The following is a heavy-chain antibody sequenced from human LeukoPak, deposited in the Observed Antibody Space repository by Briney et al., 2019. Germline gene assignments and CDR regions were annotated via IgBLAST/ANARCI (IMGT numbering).Heavy chain of an antibody. J-gene: IGHJ4*02. V-gene: IGHV4-4*07. CDR1: GGSISSYY. CDR2: MYTSGST. D-gene: IGHD3-3*01. Sequence: SETLSLTCTVSGGSISSYYWSWIRQPAGKGLDWIGRMYTSGSTKYNPSLESRVTMSVDTSKNQFSLKLTSVTAADTAVYYCARNYDFWSGYLDYWGQGTLVTVSS. CDR3: ARNYDFWSGYLDY.